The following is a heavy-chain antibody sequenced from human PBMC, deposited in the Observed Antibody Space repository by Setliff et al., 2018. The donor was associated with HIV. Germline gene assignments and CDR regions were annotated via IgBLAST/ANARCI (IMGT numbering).Heavy chain of an antibody. J-gene: IGHJ6*03. V-gene: IGHV1-69*13. Sequence: SVKVSCKASGDTFNNYAIGWVRQAPGQGLEWMGGILPVSGAASYAQKFQGRVTITADESTATFYMEMSTLRSEDTAVYYCVNLPFFYYYYMDVWGEGTPVTVSS. CDR1: GDTFNNYA. CDR2: ILPVSGAA. CDR3: VNLPFFYYYYMDV.